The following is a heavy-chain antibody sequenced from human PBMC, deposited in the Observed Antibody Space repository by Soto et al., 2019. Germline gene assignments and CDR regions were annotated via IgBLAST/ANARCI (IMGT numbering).Heavy chain of an antibody. D-gene: IGHD3-10*01. Sequence: QVQLQESGPGLVKPSQTLSLTCTVSGGSISSGGYYWSWIRQHPGKGLEWIGYIYYSGSTYYNPSLKSRVTISVDTSKNQFSLKLSSVTAADTAVYYCASLPYGSGTTTPGGYYLDYWGQGTLVTVSS. CDR2: IYYSGST. J-gene: IGHJ4*02. V-gene: IGHV4-31*03. CDR3: ASLPYGSGTTTPGGYYLDY. CDR1: GGSISSGGYY.